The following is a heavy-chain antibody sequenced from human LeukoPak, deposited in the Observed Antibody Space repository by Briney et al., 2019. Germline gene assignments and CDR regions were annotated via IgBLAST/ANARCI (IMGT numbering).Heavy chain of an antibody. CDR3: AKDVVPDSGWDLDY. CDR1: GFTVSSNY. J-gene: IGHJ4*02. CDR2: IYPSGDST. Sequence: QPGGSLRLSCAASGFTVSSNYMSWVRQGPGKGLEWVSSIYPSGDSTFYADSVKGRFTISRDNSKNTLYLQMSSLRTEDTAIYYCAKDVVPDSGWDLDYWGQGTLVTVSS. V-gene: IGHV3-53*01. D-gene: IGHD6-19*01.